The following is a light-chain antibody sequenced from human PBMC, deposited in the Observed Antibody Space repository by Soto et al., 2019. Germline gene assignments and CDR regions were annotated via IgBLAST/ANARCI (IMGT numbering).Light chain of an antibody. V-gene: IGLV4-69*01. CDR3: QTWDTGIL. CDR2: LNSDGSH. CDR1: SGHSSYA. Sequence: QPVLTQSPSASASLGASVKLTCTLSSGHSSYAIAWHQQQPEKGPRYLMKLNSDGSHNTGDGIPDRFSGSSSGAERYLTISSLQSEDEADYYCQTWDTGILFGGGTKLTVL. J-gene: IGLJ3*02.